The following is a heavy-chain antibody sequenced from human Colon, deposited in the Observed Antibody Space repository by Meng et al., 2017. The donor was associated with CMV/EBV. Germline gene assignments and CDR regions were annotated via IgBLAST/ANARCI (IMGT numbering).Heavy chain of an antibody. CDR1: GYTFTGYY. Sequence: ASVKVSCKASGYTFTGYYMHWVRQAPRQGLEWMGWINPNSGGTNYAQKFQGRVTMTRDTSISTAYMELSRLRSDDTAVYYCARKKAMRGYAFDIWGQGTMVTVSS. CDR2: INPNSGGT. J-gene: IGHJ3*02. D-gene: IGHD5-24*01. CDR3: ARKKAMRGYAFDI. V-gene: IGHV1-2*02.